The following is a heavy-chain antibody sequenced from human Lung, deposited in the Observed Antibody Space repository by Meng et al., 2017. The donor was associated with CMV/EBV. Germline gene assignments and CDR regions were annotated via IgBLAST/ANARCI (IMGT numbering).Heavy chain of an antibody. CDR1: GGSISSYY. CDR2: IYYSGST. J-gene: IGHJ5*02. V-gene: IGHV4-59*01. D-gene: IGHD3-10*01. Sequence: VQLKESGPGLVKPSETLSLTCTVSGGSISSYYWSWIRQPPGKGLEWIGYIYYSGSTNYNPSLKSRVTISVDTSKNQFSLKLSSVTAADTAVYYCAREEGIGGFDPWGQGTLVTVSS. CDR3: AREEGIGGFDP.